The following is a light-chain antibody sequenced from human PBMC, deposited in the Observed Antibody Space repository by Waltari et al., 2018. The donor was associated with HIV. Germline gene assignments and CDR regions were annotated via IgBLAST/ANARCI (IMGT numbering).Light chain of an antibody. V-gene: IGLV2-14*01. CDR1: NSAVGGYNY. Sequence: QSALTQPASVSGSPGQSITISCTGTNSAVGGYNYVSWFQHHPGRAPQLIIYEVRDRPSVSSNRFSGSKAGNTASLTISALQAEDEADYYCSSYKSSGTILFGGGTKLTVL. CDR2: EVR. J-gene: IGLJ2*01. CDR3: SSYKSSGTIL.